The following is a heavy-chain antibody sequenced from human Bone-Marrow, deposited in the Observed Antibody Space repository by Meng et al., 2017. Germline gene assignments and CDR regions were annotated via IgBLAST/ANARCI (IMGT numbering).Heavy chain of an antibody. CDR3: ARFLNYYDSSGYYW. CDR1: GGTFSSYA. CDR2: MNPNSGNT. J-gene: IGHJ4*02. V-gene: IGHV1-8*02. D-gene: IGHD3-22*01. Sequence: VQLVQAGAEVKKPGSSVKVSCKASGGTFSSYAISWVRQAPGQGLEWMGWMNPNSGNTGYAQKFQGRVTMTRNTSISTAYMELSSLRSEDTAVYYCARFLNYYDSSGYYWWGQGTLVTVSS.